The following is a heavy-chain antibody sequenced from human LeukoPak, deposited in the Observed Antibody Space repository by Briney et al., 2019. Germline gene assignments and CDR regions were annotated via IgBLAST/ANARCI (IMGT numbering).Heavy chain of an antibody. D-gene: IGHD4-17*01. J-gene: IGHJ4*02. CDR1: RLPLSILA. V-gene: IGHV3-23*01. Sequence: GRSLTPSSAVSRLPLSILAMSWDRQAPGKVLQWVSSIRANGLQIHYADSVRGRFTVSRDNFKNTLYLQMDSLRTEDTAIYYCTKDQGPDYRPLGSATHAYWGQGALVSVSS. CDR2: IRANGLQI. CDR3: TKDQGPDYRPLGSATHAY.